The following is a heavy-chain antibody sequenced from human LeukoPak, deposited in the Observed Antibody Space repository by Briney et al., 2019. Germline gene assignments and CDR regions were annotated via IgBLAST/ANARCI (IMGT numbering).Heavy chain of an antibody. CDR2: ITTYNGYT. V-gene: IGHV1-18*01. Sequence: ASVKVSCKASGYTFTSDGISWVRQAPGQGLEWLGWITTYNGYTNYAQNLQGRVTLTTDTSTSTVYMELRSLRSEDTAVYYCARARGHAMGWFDPWGQGTLVTVSS. D-gene: IGHD2-8*01. J-gene: IGHJ5*02. CDR1: GYTFTSDG. CDR3: ARARGHAMGWFDP.